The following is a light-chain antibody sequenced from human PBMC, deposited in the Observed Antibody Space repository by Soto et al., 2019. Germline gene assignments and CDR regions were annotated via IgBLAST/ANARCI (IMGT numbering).Light chain of an antibody. V-gene: IGKV1-9*01. CDR3: QQVKSYPRT. CDR2: EES. J-gene: IGKJ4*01. Sequence: DIHLTQSPSSLSASVRHRLTITCRASQAITNNLAWYQQKPGNPPRLLIYEESTLHSGVPSRFSGRKVGTQFILTIDSLQPEDFATYYCQQVKSYPRTFGGGAKVDIK. CDR1: QAITNN.